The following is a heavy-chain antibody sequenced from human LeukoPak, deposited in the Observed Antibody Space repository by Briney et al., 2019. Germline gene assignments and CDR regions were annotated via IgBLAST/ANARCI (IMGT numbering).Heavy chain of an antibody. J-gene: IGHJ4*02. V-gene: IGHV3-23*01. Sequence: GGSLRLSCAASGFTFSSHAMSWVRQAPGKGLEWVSAISDSGGSTYYADSVKGRFNISRDNSKNTLYLQMNSLRAEDTAVYYCAKGSSSFVTGTTGFDYWGQGTLVTVSS. CDR3: AKGSSSFVTGTTGFDY. CDR2: ISDSGGST. D-gene: IGHD1-1*01. CDR1: GFTFSSHA.